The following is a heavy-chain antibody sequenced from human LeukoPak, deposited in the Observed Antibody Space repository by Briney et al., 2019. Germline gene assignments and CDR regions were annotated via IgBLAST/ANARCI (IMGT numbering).Heavy chain of an antibody. CDR3: ARGDDSSGPPPLDY. CDR1: GFTFDDYG. V-gene: IGHV3-20*04. J-gene: IGHJ4*02. Sequence: GGSLRLSCAASGFTFDDYGMSWVRQAPGKGREWVSGINWNGGSTGYADSVKGRFTISRDNAKNSLYLQMNSLRAEDTALYYCARGDDSSGPPPLDYWGQGTLVTVSS. D-gene: IGHD3-22*01. CDR2: INWNGGST.